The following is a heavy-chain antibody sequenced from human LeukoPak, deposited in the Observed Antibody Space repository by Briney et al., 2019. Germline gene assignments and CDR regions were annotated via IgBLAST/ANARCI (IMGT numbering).Heavy chain of an antibody. CDR2: IISSSSYI. CDR3: ARDLDSPTYYEFWRDAFDI. D-gene: IGHD3-3*01. V-gene: IGHV3-21*01. J-gene: IGHJ3*02. CDR1: GFTFSSYS. Sequence: GGSLRLSCAASGFTFSSYSMNWVRQAPGKGREGVSSIISSSSYIYYADSVKGRFTISRDNAKNSLYLQMNSLRAEDTAVYYCARDLDSPTYYEFWRDAFDIWGQGTMVTVSS.